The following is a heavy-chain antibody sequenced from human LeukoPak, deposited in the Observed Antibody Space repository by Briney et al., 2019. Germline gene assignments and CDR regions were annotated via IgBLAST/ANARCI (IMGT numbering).Heavy chain of an antibody. D-gene: IGHD1-14*01. Sequence: GGSLRLSCAASGFTVSNTYMSWVRQAPGKGLEWVANIKHDGSEEHYVDSGEGRFSISRDNAKNSLYLQMNSLRAEDTAVYYCARDRYFQYWGQGSLVIVSS. CDR2: IKHDGSEE. CDR3: ARDRYFQY. J-gene: IGHJ1*01. CDR1: GFTVSNTY. V-gene: IGHV3-7*01.